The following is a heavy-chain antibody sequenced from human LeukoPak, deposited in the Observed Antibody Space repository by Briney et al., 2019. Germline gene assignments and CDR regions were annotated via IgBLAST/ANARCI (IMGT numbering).Heavy chain of an antibody. Sequence: GGSLRLSCVVSGFTFTSHGMNWIRQAPGKGLEWVAFIQHDGSNKYYADSVKGRFTISRDNSKNTLYLQMNSLRAEDTAVYYCARGSRYYYDSSGYYLDYWGQGTLVTVSS. J-gene: IGHJ4*02. CDR1: GFTFTSHG. CDR3: ARGSRYYYDSSGYYLDY. D-gene: IGHD3-22*01. V-gene: IGHV3-30*02. CDR2: IQHDGSNK.